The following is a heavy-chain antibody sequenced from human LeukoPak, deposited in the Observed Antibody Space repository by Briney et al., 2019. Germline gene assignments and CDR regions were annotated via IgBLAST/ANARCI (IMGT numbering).Heavy chain of an antibody. CDR3: AKDEASAYCGGDCYLNWFDP. Sequence: GGSLRLSCAASGFTFSSYGMSWVRQAPGKGLEWVSAISGSGGSTYYADSVKGRFTISRDNSKNTLYLQMNSLRAEDTAVYYCAKDEASAYCGGDCYLNWFDPWGQGTLVTVSS. J-gene: IGHJ5*02. V-gene: IGHV3-23*01. CDR2: ISGSGGST. D-gene: IGHD2-21*02. CDR1: GFTFSSYG.